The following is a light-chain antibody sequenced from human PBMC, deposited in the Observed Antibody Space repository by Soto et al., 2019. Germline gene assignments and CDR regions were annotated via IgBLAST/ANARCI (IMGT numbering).Light chain of an antibody. Sequence: QSVLTQPASVSGSPGQSIAISCTGTSSDVGGYNYVPWHQQHPGKAPKVLISVVSNRTSGVSNRFSGSKSGNTASLTISGLQAEDEADYYCSSYRSGGTFVFGSGTKLTVL. CDR2: VVS. J-gene: IGLJ1*01. V-gene: IGLV2-14*01. CDR1: SSDVGGYNY. CDR3: SSYRSGGTFV.